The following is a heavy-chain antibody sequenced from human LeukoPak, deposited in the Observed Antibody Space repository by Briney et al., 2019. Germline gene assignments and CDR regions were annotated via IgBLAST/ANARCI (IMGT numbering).Heavy chain of an antibody. CDR3: ASLYYYDSSGYHDY. D-gene: IGHD3-22*01. V-gene: IGHV4-4*02. Sequence: SETPSLTCAVSGGSISSSNWWSWVRQPPGKGLEWIGEIYHSGSTNYNPSLKSRVTISVDKSKNQFSLKLSSVTAADTAVYYCASLYYYDSSGYHDYWGQGTLVTVSS. CDR2: IYHSGST. J-gene: IGHJ4*02. CDR1: GGSISSSNW.